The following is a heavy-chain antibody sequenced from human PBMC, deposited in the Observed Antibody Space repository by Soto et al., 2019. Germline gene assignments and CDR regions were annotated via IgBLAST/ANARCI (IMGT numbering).Heavy chain of an antibody. CDR1: GGSFSGYY. CDR3: ARSMGSYYMDV. J-gene: IGHJ6*03. V-gene: IGHV4-34*01. CDR2: INHSGST. Sequence: SETLSLTCAVYGGSFSGYYWSWIRQPPGKGLEWIGEINHSGSTNYNPSLKSRVTISVDTSKNQFSLKLSSVTAADTAVYYCARSMGSYYMDVWGKGTTVTVSS. D-gene: IGHD2-8*01.